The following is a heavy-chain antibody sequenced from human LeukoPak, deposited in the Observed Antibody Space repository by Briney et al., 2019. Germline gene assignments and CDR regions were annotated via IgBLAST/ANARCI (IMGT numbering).Heavy chain of an antibody. Sequence: GGSLRLSCAASGFTFSSYAMHWVRQAPGKGLEWVSAISGSGGSTYYADSVKGRFTISRDNSKNTLYLQMNSLRAEDTAVYYCAKDDYDSSGYYHGVIDYWGQGTLVTVSS. D-gene: IGHD3-22*01. J-gene: IGHJ4*02. CDR3: AKDDYDSSGYYHGVIDY. V-gene: IGHV3-23*01. CDR1: GFTFSSYA. CDR2: ISGSGGST.